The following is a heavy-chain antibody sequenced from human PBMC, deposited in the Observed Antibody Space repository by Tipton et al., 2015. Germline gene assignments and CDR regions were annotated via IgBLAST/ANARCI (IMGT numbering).Heavy chain of an antibody. CDR1: GGSIRSYY. V-gene: IGHV4-59*01. Sequence: GLVKPSETLSLTCTVPGGSIRSYYWSWIRQPPGKGLEWIGYIYYSGSTKYNPSVESRVTMSLDTSKNQFSLKLSSVTAADRAVYYCARGGGSSWYGWFDPWGQGRLVTVSS. CDR2: IYYSGST. D-gene: IGHD6-13*01. CDR3: ARGGGSSWYGWFDP. J-gene: IGHJ5*02.